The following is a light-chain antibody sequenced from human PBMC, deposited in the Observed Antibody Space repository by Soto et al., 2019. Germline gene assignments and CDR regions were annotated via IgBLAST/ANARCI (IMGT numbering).Light chain of an antibody. CDR2: WAS. CDR1: QSILSLSNNKNY. V-gene: IGKV4-1*01. J-gene: IGKJ2*01. Sequence: DIVMTQSPDSLAVSLGERATINCKSSQSILSLSNNKNYLAWYQHKPGQPPKLLISWASTRESGVPDRISGSGAETDFTLTISSLQAEDVAVYYCQQYFSTTTFGQGTKLEIK. CDR3: QQYFSTTT.